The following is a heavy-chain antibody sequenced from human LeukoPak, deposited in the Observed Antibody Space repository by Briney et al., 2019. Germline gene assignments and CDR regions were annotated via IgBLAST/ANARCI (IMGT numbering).Heavy chain of an antibody. CDR1: GFTFSNYA. J-gene: IGHJ4*02. Sequence: GGSLRLSCAASGFTFSNYAMTWVRQAPGKGLEWVSTITGSGNDAYYADSVKGRFTISRDNSKNMLYLQMNSLRAEDTAVYYCAKGATGLRTVSDDWGQGTLVTVSS. CDR3: AKGATGLRTVSDD. V-gene: IGHV3-23*01. CDR2: ITGSGNDA. D-gene: IGHD4-11*01.